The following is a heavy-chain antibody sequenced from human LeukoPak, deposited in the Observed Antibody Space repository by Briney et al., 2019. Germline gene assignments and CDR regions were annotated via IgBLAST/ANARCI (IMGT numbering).Heavy chain of an antibody. J-gene: IGHJ4*02. CDR3: ATSRKYDSSGLLGY. V-gene: IGHV1-18*01. CDR2: ISTYNGNT. D-gene: IGHD3-22*01. Sequence: ASVKVSCKASGYTFTSYGISWVRQAPGQGLEWMGWISTYNGNTNYGQKLQGRVTMTTDTSTSTAYMELRSLRSDDTAVYYCATSRKYDSSGLLGYWGQGTLVTVSA. CDR1: GYTFTSYG.